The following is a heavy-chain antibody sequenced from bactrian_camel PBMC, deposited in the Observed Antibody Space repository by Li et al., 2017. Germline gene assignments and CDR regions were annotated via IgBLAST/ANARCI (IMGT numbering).Heavy chain of an antibody. CDR1: GYTRDYSC. V-gene: IGHV3S1*01. Sequence: VQLVESGGGSVQAGGSVRLSCLFSSGYTRDYSCIAWFHQAPGKQREGVAAINTGGGSTVYADSVKGRFTVSKDNAENRLYLQMNSLKPEDTAMYYCAKDQFLSNGRLLWHTPDPGTQVTVS. CDR2: INTGGGST. J-gene: IGHJ4*01. D-gene: IGHD3*01.